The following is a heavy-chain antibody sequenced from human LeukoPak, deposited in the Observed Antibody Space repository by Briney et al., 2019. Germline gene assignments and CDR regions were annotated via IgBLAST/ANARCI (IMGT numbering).Heavy chain of an antibody. CDR1: GFTVNNNF. V-gene: IGHV3-66*01. J-gene: IGHJ4*02. D-gene: IGHD3-10*01. Sequence: GGSLRLSCAVSGFTVNNNFKSWVRQAPGKGLEWVSIIYSGGSTYYTDSVKGRFTISRDNSKNTVYLQMNSLRAEDTAVYYCARDTDYYGSGTLGYMDYWGQGTLVTVSS. CDR2: IYSGGST. CDR3: ARDTDYYGSGTLGYMDY.